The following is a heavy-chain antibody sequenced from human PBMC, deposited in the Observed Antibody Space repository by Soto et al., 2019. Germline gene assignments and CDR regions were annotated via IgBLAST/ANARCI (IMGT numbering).Heavy chain of an antibody. J-gene: IGHJ4*02. Sequence: GGSLRLSCAASGFTFSSYGMHWVRQAPGKGLEWVAVISYDGSNKYYADSVKGRFTISRDNSKNTLYLQMNSLRAEDTAVYYCAKDLSRYRGGGYDSDDYWGQGTLVTVSS. D-gene: IGHD5-12*01. V-gene: IGHV3-30*18. CDR3: AKDLSRYRGGGYDSDDY. CDR2: ISYDGSNK. CDR1: GFTFSSYG.